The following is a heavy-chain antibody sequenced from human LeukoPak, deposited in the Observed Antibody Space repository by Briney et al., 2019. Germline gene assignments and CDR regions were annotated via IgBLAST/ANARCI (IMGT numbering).Heavy chain of an antibody. CDR3: ARQNPGTYFDF. Sequence: ASVKVSCKASGYTFTGYYMHWVRQAPGQGLEWMGWINPNSGGTNYAQKFQGRVTMTRDTSISTAYMGLSSLRSEDTAVYYCARQNPGTYFDFWGQGTLVTVSS. CDR2: INPNSGGT. D-gene: IGHD1-1*01. V-gene: IGHV1-2*02. J-gene: IGHJ4*02. CDR1: GYTFTGYY.